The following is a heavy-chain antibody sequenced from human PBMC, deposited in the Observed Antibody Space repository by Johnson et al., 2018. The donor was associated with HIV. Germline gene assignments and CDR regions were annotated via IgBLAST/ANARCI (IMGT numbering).Heavy chain of an antibody. D-gene: IGHD1-26*01. Sequence: QVQLVESGGGVVQPGRSLRLSCAASGFTFSSYGMHWVRQAPGKGLEWVAVISYDGSNKSYADSVKGRFNISRDNSKNTLYLQMNSLRAEDTSVYYCAKCLDSGSYYGDHAFDIWGQGTMVTVSS. CDR1: GFTFSSYG. CDR3: AKCLDSGSYYGDHAFDI. J-gene: IGHJ3*02. CDR2: ISYDGSNK. V-gene: IGHV3-30*18.